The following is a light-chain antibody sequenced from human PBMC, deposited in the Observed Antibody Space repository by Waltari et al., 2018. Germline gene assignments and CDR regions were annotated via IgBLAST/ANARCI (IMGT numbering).Light chain of an antibody. V-gene: IGKV3-15*01. Sequence: EIVMTQSPATLSVSPGERATPSCRASQSVSSNLAWYQQKPGQAPRLLIYGASTRATGIPARFSGSRSGTEFTLTISSLQSEDFAVYYCQQYNNWPTTFGQGTKVEIK. CDR1: QSVSSN. J-gene: IGKJ1*01. CDR3: QQYNNWPTT. CDR2: GAS.